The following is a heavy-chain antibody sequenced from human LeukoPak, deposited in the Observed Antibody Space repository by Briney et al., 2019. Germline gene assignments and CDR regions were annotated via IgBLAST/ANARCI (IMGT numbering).Heavy chain of an antibody. J-gene: IGHJ4*02. D-gene: IGHD6-13*01. Sequence: GGSLRLSCAASGFTVSSSYMSWVRQSPGKGLEWVSAISSSGGSTYYADSVKGRFTISRDNSKNTLYLQMNSLRAEDTAVYYCAKDDSADAATADFDYWGQGTLVTVSS. CDR2: ISSSGGST. V-gene: IGHV3-23*01. CDR3: AKDDSADAATADFDY. CDR1: GFTVSSSY.